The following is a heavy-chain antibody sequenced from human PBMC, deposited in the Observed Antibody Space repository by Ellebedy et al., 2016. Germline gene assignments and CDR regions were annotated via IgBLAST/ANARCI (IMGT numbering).Heavy chain of an antibody. CDR1: GFSVTDNY. D-gene: IGHD3-22*01. J-gene: IGHJ3*02. Sequence: GESLKISXAASGFSVTDNYMTWVRQAPGKGLEWVSVMWSGGLSYYADSVKGRSTISRDGSRNTLYLQVNSLRLEDTATYYCATRHFGGYNIWGRGTVVTVSS. V-gene: IGHV3-53*01. CDR2: MWSGGLS. CDR3: ATRHFGGYNI.